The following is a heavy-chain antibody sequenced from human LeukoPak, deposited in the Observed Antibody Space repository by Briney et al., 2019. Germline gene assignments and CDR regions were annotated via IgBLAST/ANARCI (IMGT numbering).Heavy chain of an antibody. D-gene: IGHD1-14*01. CDR1: GYSISSGYY. J-gene: IGHJ5*02. V-gene: IGHV4-38-2*02. CDR3: AREGLPVYWFDP. Sequence: PSETLSLTCTVSGYSISSGYYWGWIRQPPGKGLEWIGSIYHSGSTYYNPSLKSRVTISVDTSKNHSSLKLSSVTAADTAVYYCAREGLPVYWFDPWGQGTLVTVSS. CDR2: IYHSGST.